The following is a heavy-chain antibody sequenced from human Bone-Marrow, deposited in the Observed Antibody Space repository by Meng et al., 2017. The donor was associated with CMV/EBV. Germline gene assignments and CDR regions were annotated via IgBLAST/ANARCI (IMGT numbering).Heavy chain of an antibody. CDR2: ISAYNGNT. Sequence: ASVKVSCKASGYTFTSYGISWVRQAPGQGLEWMGWISAYNGNTNYAQKLQGRVTMTTDKSTSTAYMELSSLRSEDTAAYYCARCAVSLTQYYYYGMDVWGQGTTVTVSS. CDR1: GYTFTSYG. CDR3: ARCAVSLTQYYYYGMDV. D-gene: IGHD4-23*01. J-gene: IGHJ6*02. V-gene: IGHV1-18*01.